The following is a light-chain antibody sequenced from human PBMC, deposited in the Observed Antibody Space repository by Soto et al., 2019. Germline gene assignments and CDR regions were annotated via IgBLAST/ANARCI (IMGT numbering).Light chain of an antibody. CDR3: CSYAGSSTSYV. Sequence: QSVLTQPASVSGFPGQSITISCTGTSSDVGSYNLVSWYQQHPGKAPKLMIYEGSKRPSGVSNRFSGSKSGNTASLTISGLQAEDEADYYCCSYAGSSTSYVFGTGTTVTLL. J-gene: IGLJ1*01. CDR2: EGS. V-gene: IGLV2-23*01. CDR1: SSDVGSYNL.